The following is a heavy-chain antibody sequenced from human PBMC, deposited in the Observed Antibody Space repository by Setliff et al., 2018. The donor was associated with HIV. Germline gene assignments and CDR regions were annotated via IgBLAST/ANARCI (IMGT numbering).Heavy chain of an antibody. CDR2: VDPEDGET. J-gene: IGHJ4*02. CDR1: GYTFTDYY. Sequence: RASVKVSCKASGYTFTDYYMHWVQQAPGKGLEWMGRVDPEDGETIYAEKFQGRVTITADTSTDTAYMELSSLRSEDTAVYYCATDYSGYDYFDYWGQGTLVTVSS. V-gene: IGHV1-69-2*01. D-gene: IGHD5-12*01. CDR3: ATDYSGYDYFDY.